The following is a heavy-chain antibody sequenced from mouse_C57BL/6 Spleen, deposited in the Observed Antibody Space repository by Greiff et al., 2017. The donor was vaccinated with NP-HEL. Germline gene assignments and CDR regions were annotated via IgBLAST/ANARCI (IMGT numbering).Heavy chain of an antibody. V-gene: IGHV5-17*01. CDR1: GFTFSDYG. CDR3: ARRFITTVVTHWYFDV. D-gene: IGHD1-1*01. Sequence: EVMLVESGGGLVKPGGSLKLSCAASGFTFSDYGMHWVRQAPEKGLEWVAYISSGSSTIYYADTVNVRFTISRDNAKNTLFQQMTSLRSEDTAMYYGARRFITTVVTHWYFDVWGRGTTVTVSS. CDR2: ISSGSSTI. J-gene: IGHJ1*03.